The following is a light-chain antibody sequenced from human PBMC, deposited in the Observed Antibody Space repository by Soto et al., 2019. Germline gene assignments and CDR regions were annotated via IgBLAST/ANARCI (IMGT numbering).Light chain of an antibody. J-gene: IGLJ2*01. CDR1: SSDIGAYDY. Sequence: QSALTQPASVSGSPGQSITISCTGTSSDIGAYDYVSWYQHHPGKAPKLIIFDVNNRPSGVSNRFSGSKSGNTASLTISGLQAEDDADYYCSSYTGSITLIFGGGTQLTVL. CDR2: DVN. CDR3: SSYTGSITLI. V-gene: IGLV2-14*01.